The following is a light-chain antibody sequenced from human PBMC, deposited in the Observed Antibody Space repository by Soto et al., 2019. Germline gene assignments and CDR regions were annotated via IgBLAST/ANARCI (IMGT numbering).Light chain of an antibody. J-gene: IGKJ1*01. CDR3: QHYHNWPRT. V-gene: IGKV3-15*01. CDR2: GAF. Sequence: EIVMTQSPATLSVSPGERATLSCRASQSVSSNLAWFQQKPGQAPSLLIYGAFTRAAGIPTRFSGSGSGTEFTLTISSLQSEDFAVYYCQHYHNWPRTFGQGTKVEI. CDR1: QSVSSN.